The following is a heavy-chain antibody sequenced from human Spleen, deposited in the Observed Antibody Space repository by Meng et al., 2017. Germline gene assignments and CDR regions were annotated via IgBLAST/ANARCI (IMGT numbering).Heavy chain of an antibody. Sequence: GGSLRLSCAASGFTFDDYAMHWVRQAPGKGLVWVSRINSDGSIPTYADSVKGRCTISRDNAKNTLYLQMNSLRAEDTAVYYCARGYYYDSRGYVFDIWGQGTMVTVSS. J-gene: IGHJ3*02. D-gene: IGHD3-22*01. CDR1: GFTFDDYA. CDR3: ARGYYYDSRGYVFDI. CDR2: INSDGSIP. V-gene: IGHV3-74*03.